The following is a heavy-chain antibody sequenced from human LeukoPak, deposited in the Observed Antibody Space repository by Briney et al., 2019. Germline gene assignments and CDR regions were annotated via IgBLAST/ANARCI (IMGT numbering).Heavy chain of an antibody. J-gene: IGHJ5*02. Sequence: ASVKVSCKASGYTFIDYDINWVRQATGQGLEWMGWMNSKSGDTGYAQKFQGRVTMTRKTSIRTAYMELSSLRPEDTAVYYCARGGLGAGTGGLDPWGQGTLVIVPS. CDR1: GYTFIDYD. D-gene: IGHD1-1*01. V-gene: IGHV1-8*01. CDR3: ARGGLGAGTGGLDP. CDR2: MNSKSGDT.